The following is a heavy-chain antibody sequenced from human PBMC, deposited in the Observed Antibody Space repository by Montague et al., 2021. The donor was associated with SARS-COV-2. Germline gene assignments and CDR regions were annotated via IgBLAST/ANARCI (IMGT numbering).Heavy chain of an antibody. CDR3: ARIPNDSWYVSYFDY. CDR2: TDWDDDN. Sequence: PALVKPTQTLTLTCTLSGLPLSTSGLCVGWIRQPPGKALEWLALTDWDDDNYYSPSLKTRLSISKDTSKNQVVLTMANMEPVDTANYYCARIPNDSWYVSYFDYWGQGILVTVSS. D-gene: IGHD6-13*01. V-gene: IGHV2-70*01. J-gene: IGHJ4*02. CDR1: GLPLSTSGLC.